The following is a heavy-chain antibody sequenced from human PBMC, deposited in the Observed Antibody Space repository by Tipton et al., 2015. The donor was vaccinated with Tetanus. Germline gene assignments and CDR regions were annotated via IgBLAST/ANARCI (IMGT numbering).Heavy chain of an antibody. J-gene: IGHJ4*02. CDR3: ARGFGAYWYYFDY. D-gene: IGHD4-17*01. CDR1: ADSFTNFY. CDR2: IDTSGIT. Sequence: TLSLTCTVSADSFTNFYWTLIRQPAGKGLEWIVRIDTSGITNYNPTLKSRVTMSVGTSKNQFSLKLSSVTAADTAVYYCARGFGAYWYYFDYWGPGTLVTVSS. V-gene: IGHV4-4*07.